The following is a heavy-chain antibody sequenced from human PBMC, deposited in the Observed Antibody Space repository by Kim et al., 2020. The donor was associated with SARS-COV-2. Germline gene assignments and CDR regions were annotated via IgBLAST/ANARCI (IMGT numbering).Heavy chain of an antibody. D-gene: IGHD2-21*02. CDR2: INEDGSDK. CDR1: GFNFRTYW. CDR3: ATVGHFYDSDGYYSMD. V-gene: IGHV3-7*03. J-gene: IGHJ6*03. Sequence: GGSLRLSGVGSGFNFRTYWASWVRQAPGKGLEWVANINEDGSDKYYVDSVKGRFTISRENAKSSLFLQMSSLSAEDTAVYYCATVGHFYDSDGYYSMD.